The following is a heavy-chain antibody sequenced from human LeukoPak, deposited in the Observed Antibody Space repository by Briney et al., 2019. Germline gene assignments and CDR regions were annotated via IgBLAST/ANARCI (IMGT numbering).Heavy chain of an antibody. J-gene: IGHJ4*02. V-gene: IGHV3-21*06. CDR2: INWGSSHI. D-gene: IGHD6-19*01. CDR3: ARDNSGWSRDY. CDR1: GFTLRSYS. Sequence: GSLRLSCAASGFTLRSYSMSWVRQAPGKGLEWVSSINWGSSHIYYADAVQGRFTISRDNAKNSLYLQMNSLRAEDTAIYYCARDNSGWSRDYWGQGTLVTVSS.